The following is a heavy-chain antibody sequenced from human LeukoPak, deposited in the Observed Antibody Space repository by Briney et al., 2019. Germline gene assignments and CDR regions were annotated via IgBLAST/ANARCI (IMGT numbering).Heavy chain of an antibody. CDR3: ARDLQGHLDV. CDR1: GFTFSIYA. Sequence: GGSLRLSCAASGFTFSIYAMSWVRQAPGKGLEWVPAMSGSGGSTYYADSVKGRFTISRDNAKNSLYLQMNSLRAEDTAVYYCARDLQGHLDVWGKGTTVTVSS. V-gene: IGHV3-23*01. CDR2: MSGSGGST. J-gene: IGHJ6*04.